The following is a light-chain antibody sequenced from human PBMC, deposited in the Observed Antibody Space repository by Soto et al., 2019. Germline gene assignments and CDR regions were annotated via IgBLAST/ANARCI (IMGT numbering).Light chain of an antibody. V-gene: IGKV3-11*01. Sequence: EIVLTQSPATLSLSPGERATLSCRASQGVSSYLAWYQQKPGQAPRLLIYDASNRATGIPARFSGSGSGTDFTLTISRLEPGDSAVYYCQQYGISPGTFGQGTKVDIK. J-gene: IGKJ1*01. CDR2: DAS. CDR3: QQYGISPGT. CDR1: QGVSSY.